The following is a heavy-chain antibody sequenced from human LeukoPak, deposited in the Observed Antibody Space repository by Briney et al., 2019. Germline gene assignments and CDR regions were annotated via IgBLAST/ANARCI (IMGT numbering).Heavy chain of an antibody. J-gene: IGHJ4*02. V-gene: IGHV3-7*03. D-gene: IGHD1-1*01. CDR3: VRRRWPTGTTLAFFDN. CDR2: INQDGGEK. Sequence: PGGSLRLSCAASGFTFSSYWMSWVRQAPGKGLEWVADINQDGGEKYYVDSVKGRFTISRDNAKNSLYLEMNSLRGEDTAVYYCVRRRWPTGTTLAFFDNWGQGTLVTVSS. CDR1: GFTFSSYW.